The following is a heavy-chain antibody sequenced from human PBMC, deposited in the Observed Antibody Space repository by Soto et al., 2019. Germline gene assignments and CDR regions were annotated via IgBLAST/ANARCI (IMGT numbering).Heavy chain of an antibody. CDR3: AREGVAAATRPWGDAFDI. J-gene: IGHJ3*02. CDR1: GYTFTNDV. D-gene: IGHD6-25*01. CDR2: IGTGTTRT. Sequence: QVQLVQSGAEVKRPGASVKVSCKASGYTFTNDVIHWVRQAPGQRLEWMGWIGTGTTRTDYSQRFLGRATFTRDTSASTVYMELSSLRSEDTGVYYCAREGVAAATRPWGDAFDIWGQGTMVTVSS. V-gene: IGHV1-3*04.